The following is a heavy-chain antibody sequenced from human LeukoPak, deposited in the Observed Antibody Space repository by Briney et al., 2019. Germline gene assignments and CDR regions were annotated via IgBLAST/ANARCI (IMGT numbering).Heavy chain of an antibody. CDR2: IYWDDDK. CDR1: GFSLSSSGVG. Sequence: SGPTLVNPTQTLTLTCTFSGFSLSSSGVGVGWIRQPPGKALEWLALIYWDDDKRYSPSLKCRLTITKDTSKNQVVLTMTNMDPVDTATYYCAHRQGYYDSSDPFDYWGQGTLVTVSS. CDR3: AHRQGYYDSSDPFDY. J-gene: IGHJ4*02. V-gene: IGHV2-5*02. D-gene: IGHD3-22*01.